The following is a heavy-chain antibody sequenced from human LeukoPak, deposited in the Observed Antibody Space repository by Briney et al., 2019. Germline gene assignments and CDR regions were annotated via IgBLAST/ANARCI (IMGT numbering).Heavy chain of an antibody. CDR3: ARYRGGRGSDFFDY. D-gene: IGHD3-10*01. CDR2: ITGSSSTV. J-gene: IGHJ4*02. CDR1: GFTFSSYS. V-gene: IGHV3-48*02. Sequence: TGGSLRLSCAASGFTFSSYSMTWVRQAPGKGLEWISYITGSSSTVLYADSVKGRFIISRDNAKNSLYLQMNSLRDEDTAVYYCARYRGGRGSDFFDYWGQGTLVTVSS.